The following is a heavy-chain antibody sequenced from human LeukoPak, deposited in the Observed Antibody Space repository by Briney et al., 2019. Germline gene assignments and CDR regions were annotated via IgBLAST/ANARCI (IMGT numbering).Heavy chain of an antibody. V-gene: IGHV3-20*04. CDR3: AKGCRRDSSGYYYVRSWFDP. D-gene: IGHD3-22*01. CDR1: GFSFDAFG. Sequence: PGGSLRLSCAASGFSFDAFGLSWVRQAPGKGLEWVSGITWNGGSTGYADSVKGRFTISRDNSKNTLYLQMNSLRAEDTAVYYCAKGCRRDSSGYYYVRSWFDPWGQGTLVTVSS. CDR2: ITWNGGST. J-gene: IGHJ5*02.